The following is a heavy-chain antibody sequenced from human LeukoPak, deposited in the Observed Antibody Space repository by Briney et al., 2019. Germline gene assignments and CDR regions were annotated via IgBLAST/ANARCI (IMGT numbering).Heavy chain of an antibody. J-gene: IGHJ4*02. CDR1: GFTFSFYD. Sequence: PGGSLRLSCAASGFTFSFYDMNWVRQAPGKGLEWVSTISTGGGSTYYADSVKGRFTISRDNSKSTLYLQINGLRGDDTAVYYCAKSGGQWGQGTLVTVSS. D-gene: IGHD2-15*01. CDR3: AKSGGQ. CDR2: ISTGGGST. V-gene: IGHV3-23*01.